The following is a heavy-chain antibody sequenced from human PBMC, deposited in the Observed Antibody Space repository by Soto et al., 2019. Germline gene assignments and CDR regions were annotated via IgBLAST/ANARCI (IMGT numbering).Heavy chain of an antibody. CDR3: ATCTSYYYDRSGVPYYFDY. J-gene: IGHJ4*02. CDR1: GFTFSSYA. CDR2: ISGSGGST. Sequence: EVQLLESGGGLVQPGGSLRLSCAASGFTFSSYAMSWVRQAPGKGLEWVSAISGSGGSTYYADSVKGRFTISRDNSKNTLYLQMNSLRAEDTAVYYCATCTSYYYDRSGVPYYFDYWGQGTLVTVSS. D-gene: IGHD3-22*01. V-gene: IGHV3-23*01.